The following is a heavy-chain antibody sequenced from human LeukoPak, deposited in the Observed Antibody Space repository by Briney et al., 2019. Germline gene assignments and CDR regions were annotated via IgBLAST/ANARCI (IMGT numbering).Heavy chain of an antibody. CDR2: ISGSGGST. Sequence: GGSLRLSCAASGFTFSSYAMSWVRQAPGKGLEWVSAISGSGGSTYYADSVKGRFTISRDNSKNTPYLQMNSLRAEDTAVYYCAKDLGYCSSTSCYGYWGQGTLVTVSS. D-gene: IGHD2-2*01. CDR1: GFTFSSYA. CDR3: AKDLGYCSSTSCYGY. J-gene: IGHJ4*02. V-gene: IGHV3-23*01.